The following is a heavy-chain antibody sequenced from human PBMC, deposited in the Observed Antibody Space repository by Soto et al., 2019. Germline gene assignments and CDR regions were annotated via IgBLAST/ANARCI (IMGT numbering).Heavy chain of an antibody. CDR2: ISTTGSHI. CDR1: GFTFSSYS. V-gene: IGHV3-21*01. Sequence: GGSLRLSCAASGFTFSSYSMNWVRQAPGKGLEWVSSISTTGSHIYYADSVKGRFTISRDNAKNSLYLQMNSLRAEDTAVYYCARDLLMTSLDVWGKGTTVTVSS. J-gene: IGHJ6*04. CDR3: ARDLLMTSLDV. D-gene: IGHD2-21*02.